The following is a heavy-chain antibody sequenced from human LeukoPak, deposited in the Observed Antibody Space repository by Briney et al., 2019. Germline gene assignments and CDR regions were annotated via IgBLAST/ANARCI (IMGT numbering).Heavy chain of an antibody. V-gene: IGHV3-33*01. CDR1: GFTFNIIV. D-gene: IGHD3-22*01. CDR2: IRINGSDK. CDR3: TRSGYRHPYHFDS. Sequence: PGRSLSLSCAVSGFTFNIIVMHWVRQAPDGGLGWVAFIRINGSDKNYADSVKRRFIASRDNAKNTLSLQMNILRAEDTAIYYCTRSGYRHPYHFDSWSQGTLVIVSS. J-gene: IGHJ4*02.